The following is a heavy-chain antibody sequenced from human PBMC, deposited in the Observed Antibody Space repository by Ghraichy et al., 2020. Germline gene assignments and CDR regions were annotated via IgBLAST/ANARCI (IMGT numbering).Heavy chain of an antibody. CDR2: ISGSGGNT. CDR3: TRDPGYCSTSTCYAEGGWFDP. CDR1: GFTFASYA. V-gene: IGHV3-23*01. D-gene: IGHD2-2*01. Sequence: LSLTCAASGFTFASYAMSWVRQAPGKGLEWVSTISGSGGNTHYADYVKGRLTISRDNSKNMVYLHMNRLRADDTAVYYCTRDPGYCSTSTCYAEGGWFDPWGQGTLVTVSS. J-gene: IGHJ5*02.